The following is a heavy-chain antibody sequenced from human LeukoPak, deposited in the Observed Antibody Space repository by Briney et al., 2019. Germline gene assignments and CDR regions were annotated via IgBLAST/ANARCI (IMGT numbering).Heavy chain of an antibody. V-gene: IGHV4-39*07. CDR1: GASISGSGYY. D-gene: IGHD2-8*01. CDR3: ARCPRTACMVDY. Sequence: PSETLSLTCAVSGASISGSGYYLGWIRQPPGKGLEWIGNIYYTGSTYYNASLKSQVSISIDTSKNQFSLRLTSVTAADTAVYSCARCPRTACMVDYWGQGTLVTVSS. J-gene: IGHJ4*02. CDR2: IYYTGST.